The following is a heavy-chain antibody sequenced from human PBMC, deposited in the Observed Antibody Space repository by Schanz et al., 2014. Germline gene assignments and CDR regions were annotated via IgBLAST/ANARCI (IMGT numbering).Heavy chain of an antibody. V-gene: IGHV3-23*04. CDR1: GFTFSSYA. CDR2: ISGSGETT. D-gene: IGHD4-4*01. Sequence: EVQLVESGGGLIQPGGSLRLSCAASGFTFSSYAMSWVRQAPGKGLEWVSAISGSGETTYYADSVKGRFTISRDNSKNTLYLQMNSLRAEDTAVYYCAKSPVIRSYYYYGMDVWGQGTTVTVSS. J-gene: IGHJ6*02. CDR3: AKSPVIRSYYYYGMDV.